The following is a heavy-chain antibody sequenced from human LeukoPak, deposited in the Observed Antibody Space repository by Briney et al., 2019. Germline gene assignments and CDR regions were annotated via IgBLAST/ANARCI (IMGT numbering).Heavy chain of an antibody. CDR2: IYYSGST. V-gene: IGHV4-59*01. Sequence: PSGTLSLTCTVSGGTISSYHWSWIRQPPGKGLEGVGDIYYSGSTNYNPSLKSRVTISVDPSKNQFSLNLTSVTAADRAVYCCASCGGSCRYNWFAPWRGGPLVSVSS. CDR3: ASCGGSCRYNWFAP. D-gene: IGHD2-15*01. CDR1: GGTISSYH. J-gene: IGHJ5*02.